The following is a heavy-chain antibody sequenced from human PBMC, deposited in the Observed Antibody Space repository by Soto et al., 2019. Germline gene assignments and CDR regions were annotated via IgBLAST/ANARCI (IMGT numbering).Heavy chain of an antibody. Sequence: PGGSLRLSCAGSGFTFSNYGMHWVRQAPGKGLEWVAVISYDGNNKYYADSVKGRFTISRDNSKNTLYLQMNSLRTDDTAVYYCAKAPAVGTDYWGQGTLVTVSS. V-gene: IGHV3-30*18. CDR3: AKAPAVGTDY. D-gene: IGHD6-19*01. CDR1: GFTFSNYG. CDR2: ISYDGNNK. J-gene: IGHJ4*02.